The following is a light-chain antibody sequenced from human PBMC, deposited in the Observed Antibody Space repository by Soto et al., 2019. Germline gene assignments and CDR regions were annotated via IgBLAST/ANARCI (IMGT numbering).Light chain of an antibody. CDR3: FLWYDGPV. J-gene: IGLJ7*01. Sequence: QAVVTQEPSLTVSPGGTVTLTCDSSTGAVTGGQYPYWFQQKPGQAPRTLIYDTSNKHSWTPARFSGSLLGGKAALTLSGAQPEDEADYYCFLWYDGPVFGTGTQLTVL. CDR1: TGAVTGGQY. CDR2: DTS. V-gene: IGLV7-46*01.